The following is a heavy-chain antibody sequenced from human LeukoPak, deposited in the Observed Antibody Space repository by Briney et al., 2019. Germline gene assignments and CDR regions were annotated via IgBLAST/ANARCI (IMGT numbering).Heavy chain of an antibody. CDR2: VNHSGDT. CDR1: GGSFRAYF. CDR3: ARESNSYDPGTYAWFDF. V-gene: IGHV4-34*01. J-gene: IGHJ4*02. D-gene: IGHD3-10*01. Sequence: SETLSPTCTVHGGSFRAYFWSWIRQAPGKGLEWIGEVNHSGDTNYNPSLKNRVTISSDTSKDQFSLRLSSVTAADTAIYYCARESNSYDPGTYAWFDFWGQGTLVTVSS.